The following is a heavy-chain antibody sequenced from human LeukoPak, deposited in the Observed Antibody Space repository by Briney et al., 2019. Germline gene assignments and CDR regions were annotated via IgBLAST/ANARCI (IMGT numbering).Heavy chain of an antibody. CDR3: ARLLYARSNDI. CDR2: IYYSGNT. CDR1: GGSVSSGSYY. J-gene: IGHJ3*02. V-gene: IGHV4-39*01. Sequence: KSSETLSLTCTVSGGSVSSGSYYWGWIRQPPGKGLEWIGSIYYSGNTYYNSSLKSRVTISVDTSKSQFSLRLSSVTAADTAVYYCARLLYARSNDIWGQGTMVTVSS. D-gene: IGHD3-16*01.